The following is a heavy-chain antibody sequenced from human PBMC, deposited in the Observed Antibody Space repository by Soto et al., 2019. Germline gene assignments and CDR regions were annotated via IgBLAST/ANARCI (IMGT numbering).Heavy chain of an antibody. J-gene: IGHJ6*02. V-gene: IGHV1-69*13. CDR2: IIPIFGTA. D-gene: IGHD6-6*01. CDR1: GGTFSSYA. CDR3: ARDNLEYSSSSPYYYGMDV. Sequence: VASVKVSCKASGGTFSSYAISWVRQAPGQGLEWMGGIIPIFGTANYAQKFQGRVTITADESTSTAYMELSSLRSEDTAVYYCARDNLEYSSSSPYYYGMDVWGQGTTVTVSS.